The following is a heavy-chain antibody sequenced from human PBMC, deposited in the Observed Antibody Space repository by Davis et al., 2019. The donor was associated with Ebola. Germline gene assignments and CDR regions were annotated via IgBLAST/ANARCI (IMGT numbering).Heavy chain of an antibody. V-gene: IGHV7-4-1*02. CDR1: GYTFTNYA. CDR3: ARGYSFSWYICDS. CDR2: INTNTGNP. D-gene: IGHD1-1*01. Sequence: AASVKVSCKASGYTFTNYAINWVRQAPGQGLEWMGWINTNTGNPTYAQAFTGRFVFSLDTSVSTAYLQISSLKAEDTAVYYCARGYSFSWYICDSWGQGTLVTVSS. J-gene: IGHJ4*02.